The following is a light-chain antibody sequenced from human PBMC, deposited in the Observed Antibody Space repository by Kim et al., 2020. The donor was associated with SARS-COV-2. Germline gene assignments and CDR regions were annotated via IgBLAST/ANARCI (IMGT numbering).Light chain of an antibody. Sequence: ASVGDSVTIPCRASPTISTYLNWYQQIPGKAPQLLIYAASSLRSGVPSRFSGSGSGTDFTLTIGSLQPDDFATYYCQQSYSTPLHSFGQGTKLEIK. CDR3: QQSYSTPLHS. J-gene: IGKJ2*03. CDR1: PTISTY. V-gene: IGKV1-39*01. CDR2: AAS.